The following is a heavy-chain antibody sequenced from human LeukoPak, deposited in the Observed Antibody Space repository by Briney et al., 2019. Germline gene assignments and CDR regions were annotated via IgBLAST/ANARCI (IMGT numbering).Heavy chain of an antibody. D-gene: IGHD3-22*01. J-gene: IGHJ6*03. CDR2: IYTSGST. CDR3: ARVSRSNYYDSSGYYYYMDV. V-gene: IGHV4-61*02. CDR1: GGSISSGSYY. Sequence: SETLSLTCTVSGGSISSGSYYWSWIRQPAGTGLEWIGRIYTSGSTNYNPSLKSRVTISVDTSKNQFSLKLSSVTAADTAVYYCARVSRSNYYDSSGYYYYMDVWGKGTTVTISS.